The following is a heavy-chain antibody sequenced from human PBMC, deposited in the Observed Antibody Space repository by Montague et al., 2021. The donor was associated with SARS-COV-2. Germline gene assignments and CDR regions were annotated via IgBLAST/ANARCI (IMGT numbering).Heavy chain of an antibody. CDR2: IYYSGST. D-gene: IGHD3-10*01. Sequence: SETLSLTCTVSGGSISSYYWSWIRQPPGKGLEWIGYIYYSGSTNYNPSLKSRVTISVDTSKNQFSLKLSSVTAADTAVYYCARLVGGRETRFDPWGQGTLVTVSS. J-gene: IGHJ5*02. CDR3: ARLVGGRETRFDP. V-gene: IGHV4-59*01. CDR1: GGSISSYY.